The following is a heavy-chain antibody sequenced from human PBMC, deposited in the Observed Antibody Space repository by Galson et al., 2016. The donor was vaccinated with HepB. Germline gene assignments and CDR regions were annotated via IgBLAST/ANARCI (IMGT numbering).Heavy chain of an antibody. D-gene: IGHD3-3*01. CDR2: INHSGST. CDR1: GASFSGYY. CDR3: ARGVATDGDFWSAYSLFGWFDP. V-gene: IGHV4-34*01. J-gene: IGHJ5*02. Sequence: SETLSLTCGVYGASFSGYYWSWIRQPPGKGLEWLGEINHSGSTTYNPSLKRRATISLDTSKNQFSLRLTSVTAADTAVYYCARGVATDGDFWSAYSLFGWFDPWGQGSQVTVSS.